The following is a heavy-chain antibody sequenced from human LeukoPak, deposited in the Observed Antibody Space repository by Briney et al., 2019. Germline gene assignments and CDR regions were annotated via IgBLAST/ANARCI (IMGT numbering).Heavy chain of an antibody. CDR3: ATLYTVANFDY. CDR1: GGYISSSSTYY. V-gene: IGHV4-61*01. Sequence: SETLSLTCTVSGGYISSSSTYYWSWIRQPPGKGLEWVGYIYYSGSTNYNPSLKSRVTISVDTSKNQFSLKLSSVTAADTAVYYCATLYTVANFDYWGQGTLVTVSS. J-gene: IGHJ4*02. D-gene: IGHD4-23*01. CDR2: IYYSGST.